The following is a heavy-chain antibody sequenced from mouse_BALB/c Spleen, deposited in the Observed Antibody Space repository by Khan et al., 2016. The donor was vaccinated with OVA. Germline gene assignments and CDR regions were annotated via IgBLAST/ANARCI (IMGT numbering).Heavy chain of an antibody. CDR2: ISSGGSYI. V-gene: IGHV5-6*01. Sequence: EVELVESGGDLVKPGGSLKLSCAASGFTFSSFGMSWVRQTPDKRLEWVATISSGGSYIYYSDSVKGRFTISRDNAKNTLYLQMSSLKSEDTAMYYCASSHSYGYVDYAMDYWGQGTSVTVSS. CDR3: ASSHSYGYVDYAMDY. D-gene: IGHD1-2*01. J-gene: IGHJ4*01. CDR1: GFTFSSFG.